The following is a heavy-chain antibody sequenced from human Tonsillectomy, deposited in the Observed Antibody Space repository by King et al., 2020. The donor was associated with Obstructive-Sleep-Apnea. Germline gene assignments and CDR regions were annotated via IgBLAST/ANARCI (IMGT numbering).Heavy chain of an antibody. J-gene: IGHJ5*02. Sequence: VQLVESGGGLVTPGESLRLSCAASGFTFSSYTMNWVRQAPGKGLEWVSSISSSSSYIYCADSVKGRFTISRDNAKNSLYLQMNSLRAEDTAVYYCARGSVGEFSYIDLWGQGTLVTVSS. CDR1: GFTFSSYT. D-gene: IGHD3-10*01. V-gene: IGHV3-21*01. CDR3: ARGSVGEFSYIDL. CDR2: ISSSSSYI.